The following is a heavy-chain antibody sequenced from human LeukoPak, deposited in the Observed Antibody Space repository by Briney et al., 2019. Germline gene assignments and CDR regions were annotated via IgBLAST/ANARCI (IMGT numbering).Heavy chain of an antibody. D-gene: IGHD2-15*01. V-gene: IGHV4-59*08. CDR2: IYYSGNT. Sequence: SETLSLTCTVSGGSISNYYWTWIRQPPGKGLEWIGYIYYSGNTNCNPSLKSRVTISVDTSKSQFSLKLSSVTAADTAVYYCARRGYAYSGLDVWGQGTTVTVSS. CDR3: ARRGYAYSGLDV. J-gene: IGHJ6*02. CDR1: GGSISNYY.